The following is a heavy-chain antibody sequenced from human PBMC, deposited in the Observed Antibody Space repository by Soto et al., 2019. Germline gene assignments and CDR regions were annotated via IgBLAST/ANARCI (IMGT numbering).Heavy chain of an antibody. Sequence: QVQLQESGPGLVKPSGTLSLTCAVSGDSISRSNWWSWVRQPPGKGLEWIGEIYHSGNTNYNPSRKSRLTISVDKSKNQFSLKLSSVTAADTAVYYCARVGAPDPLYFDYWGQGTLVTVSS. J-gene: IGHJ4*02. CDR1: GDSISRSNW. D-gene: IGHD1-26*01. V-gene: IGHV4-4*02. CDR3: ARVGAPDPLYFDY. CDR2: IYHSGNT.